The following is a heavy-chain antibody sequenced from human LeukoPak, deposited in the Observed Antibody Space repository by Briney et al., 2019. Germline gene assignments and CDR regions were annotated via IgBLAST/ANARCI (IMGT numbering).Heavy chain of an antibody. Sequence: GGSLRLSCAASGFTFDDYAMHWVRQAPRKGLEWVSGINWNSGSIGYADSVKGRFTISRDNAKNSLYLQMNSLRAEDTALYYCAKDISGYHMGIFDYWGQGTLVTVSS. J-gene: IGHJ4*02. CDR3: AKDISGYHMGIFDY. CDR1: GFTFDDYA. CDR2: INWNSGSI. D-gene: IGHD5-12*01. V-gene: IGHV3-9*01.